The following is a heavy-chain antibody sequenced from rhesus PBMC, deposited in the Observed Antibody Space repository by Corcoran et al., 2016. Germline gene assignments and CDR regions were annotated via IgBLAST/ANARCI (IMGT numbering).Heavy chain of an antibody. J-gene: IGHJ4*01. CDR2: FIPLVGIT. D-gene: IGHD6-25*01. V-gene: IGHV1-198*02. CDR3: AYKGRGAADPTPGGFDY. Sequence: QVQLVQSGAEVKKPGASVKVSCKASGFTFGSYAISWVRQAPGQGLEWMGVFIPLVGITNYAEKFQGRVTSSADTSTSTAYMELSSLRSEDTAVDYCAYKGRGAADPTPGGFDYWGQGVLVTVSS. CDR1: GFTFGSYA.